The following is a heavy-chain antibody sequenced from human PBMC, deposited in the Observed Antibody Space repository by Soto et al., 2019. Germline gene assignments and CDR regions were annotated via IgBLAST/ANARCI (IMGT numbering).Heavy chain of an antibody. CDR2: IWYDGSNK. CDR1: GFTFSSYG. CDR3: ARGDILTGYARYYYYDGMDV. Sequence: QVQLVESGGGVVQPGRSLRLSCAASGFTFSSYGMHWVRQAPGKGLEWVAVIWYDGSNKYYADSVKGRFTISRDNSKNTLYLQMNSLRAEDTAVYYCARGDILTGYARYYYYDGMDVWGQGTTVTVSS. J-gene: IGHJ6*02. V-gene: IGHV3-33*01. D-gene: IGHD3-9*01.